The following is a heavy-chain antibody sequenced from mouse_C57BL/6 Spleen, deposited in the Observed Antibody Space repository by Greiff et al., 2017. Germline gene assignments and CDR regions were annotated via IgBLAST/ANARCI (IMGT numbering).Heavy chain of an antibody. Sequence: QVQLQQPGAELVRPGSSVKLSCKASGYTFTSSWMHWVKQRPIQGLEWIGNIDPSDSETPYNQKFKDKATLTVDKSSSTAYMQLSSLTSEDSAVYYCARTGSGSPWFAYWGQGTLVTVSA. CDR3: ARTGSGSPWFAY. CDR1: GYTFTSSW. J-gene: IGHJ3*01. CDR2: IDPSDSET. V-gene: IGHV1-52*01. D-gene: IGHD3-2*02.